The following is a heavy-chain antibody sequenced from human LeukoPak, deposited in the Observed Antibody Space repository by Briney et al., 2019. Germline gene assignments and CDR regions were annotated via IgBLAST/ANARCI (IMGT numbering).Heavy chain of an antibody. J-gene: IGHJ1*01. CDR1: GFTLSSYA. D-gene: IGHD3-9*01. CDR2: ISYDGSNK. V-gene: IGHV3-30-3*01. CDR3: ARGNDILTGSLDAEYLQH. Sequence: GRSLRLSCAASGFTLSSYAMPWVRQAPGKGLEWVAVISYDGSNKYYADSVKGRFTISRDNSKNTLYLQINSLRAVDTAVYYCARGNDILTGSLDAEYLQHWGQGTLVTVSS.